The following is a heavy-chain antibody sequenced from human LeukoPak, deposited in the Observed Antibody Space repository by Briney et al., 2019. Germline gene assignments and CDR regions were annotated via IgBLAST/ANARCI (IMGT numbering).Heavy chain of an antibody. CDR3: ARDTMGPIAAAITSKRYFQH. V-gene: IGHV3-53*01. Sequence: GGSLRLSCAASGFTVSSNYMSWVRQAPGKGLEWVSVIYSGGSTYYADSVKGRFTISRDNSKNTLYLQMNSLRAEDTAVYYCARDTMGPIAAAITSKRYFQHWGQGTLVTVSS. CDR1: GFTVSSNY. D-gene: IGHD6-13*01. CDR2: IYSGGST. J-gene: IGHJ1*01.